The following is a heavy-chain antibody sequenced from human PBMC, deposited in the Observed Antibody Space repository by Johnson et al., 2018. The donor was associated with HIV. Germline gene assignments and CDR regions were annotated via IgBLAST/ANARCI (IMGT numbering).Heavy chain of an antibody. CDR1: GFTFSSYA. V-gene: IGHV3-30-3*01. CDR2: ISYDGSNK. Sequence: VQLVESGGGVVQPGRSLRLSCAASGFTFSSYAMHWVRQAPGKGLEWVAVISYDGSNKYYADSVKGRFTISRDNSKNTLYLQMNSLRAEDTAVYYCLSYCSGGSCYSGNDAFDIWGQGTMVTVSS. J-gene: IGHJ3*02. D-gene: IGHD2-15*01. CDR3: LSYCSGGSCYSGNDAFDI.